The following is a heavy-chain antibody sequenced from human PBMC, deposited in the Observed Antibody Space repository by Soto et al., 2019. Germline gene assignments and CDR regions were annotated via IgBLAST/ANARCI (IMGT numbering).Heavy chain of an antibody. D-gene: IGHD3-3*01. V-gene: IGHV3-30*18. CDR3: AKDIPYDFWSGYLGFDP. CDR2: ISYDGSNK. J-gene: IGHJ5*02. Sequence: QVQLVESGGGVVQPGRSLRLSCAASGFTFSSYGMHWVRQAPGKGLEWVAVISYDGSNKYYADSVKGRFTISRDNSKNTLYLQMNSLRAEDTAVYYCAKDIPYDFWSGYLGFDPWGQGTLVTVSS. CDR1: GFTFSSYG.